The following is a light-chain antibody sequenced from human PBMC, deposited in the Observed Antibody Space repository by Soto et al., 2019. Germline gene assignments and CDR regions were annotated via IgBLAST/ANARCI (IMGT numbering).Light chain of an antibody. Sequence: DIQITQSPSTLSASVGDRVTITCRASQSISGWLAWYQQKPGKAPKLLIYKASSLESGAPSRFSGRGSGTEFTLTISSLQPDDFATYYCQQYDSYSSTFGQGTKVDIK. CDR1: QSISGW. J-gene: IGKJ1*01. CDR3: QQYDSYSST. CDR2: KAS. V-gene: IGKV1-5*03.